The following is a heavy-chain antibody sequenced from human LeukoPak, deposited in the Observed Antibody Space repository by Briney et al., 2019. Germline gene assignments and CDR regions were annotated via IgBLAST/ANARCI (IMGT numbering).Heavy chain of an antibody. V-gene: IGHV3-30*18. CDR3: AKGDIVLMVYANDAFDI. CDR1: GFTFSSYG. D-gene: IGHD2-8*01. Sequence: PGGSLRLSCAASGFTFSSYGMHWVRQAPGKGLEWVAVISYDGSNKYYADSVKGRFTISRDNSKNTLYLQMNSLRAEDTAVYYCAKGDIVLMVYANDAFDIWGQGTMVTVSS. J-gene: IGHJ3*02. CDR2: ISYDGSNK.